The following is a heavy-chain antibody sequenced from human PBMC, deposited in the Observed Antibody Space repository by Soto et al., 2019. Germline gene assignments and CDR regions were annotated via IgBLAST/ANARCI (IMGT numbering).Heavy chain of an antibody. Sequence: PCGSLRLSCAASGFTFSSYSMNWVRQAPGKGLEWVSSISSSSSYIYYADSVKGRFTISRDNAKNSLYLQMNSLRAEDTAVYYCARDRIVVVTAIPDAFDIWGQGTMVTVSS. CDR1: GFTFSSYS. CDR3: ARDRIVVVTAIPDAFDI. V-gene: IGHV3-21*01. D-gene: IGHD2-21*02. CDR2: ISSSSSYI. J-gene: IGHJ3*02.